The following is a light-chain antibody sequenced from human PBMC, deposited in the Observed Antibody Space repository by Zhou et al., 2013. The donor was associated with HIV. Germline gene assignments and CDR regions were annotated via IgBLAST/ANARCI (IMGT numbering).Light chain of an antibody. V-gene: IGLV2-23*02. CDR2: EVT. J-gene: IGLJ3*02. Sequence: QSALTQPASVSGSPGQSITVSCTGTNSDIGTYNVVSWYQQHPGKVPKLIIYEVTKRPSGVSNRFSGSKSGNTASLTISGLQGEDEADYYCCSYADKTNSWVFGGGTKLTVL. CDR1: NSDIGTYNV. CDR3: CSYADKTNSWV.